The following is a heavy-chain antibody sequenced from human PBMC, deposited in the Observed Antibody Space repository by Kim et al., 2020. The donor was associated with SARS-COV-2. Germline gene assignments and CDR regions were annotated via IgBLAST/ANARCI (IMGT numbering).Heavy chain of an antibody. CDR2: MNPNSGNT. Sequence: ASVKVSCKASGYTFTSYDINWVRQATGQGLEWMGWMNPNSGNTGYAQKFQGRVTMTRNTSISTAYMELSSLRSEDTAVYYCARDGGWDSSSWYSFDPWGQGTLVTVSS. CDR1: GYTFTSYD. J-gene: IGHJ5*02. D-gene: IGHD6-13*01. V-gene: IGHV1-8*01. CDR3: ARDGGWDSSSWYSFDP.